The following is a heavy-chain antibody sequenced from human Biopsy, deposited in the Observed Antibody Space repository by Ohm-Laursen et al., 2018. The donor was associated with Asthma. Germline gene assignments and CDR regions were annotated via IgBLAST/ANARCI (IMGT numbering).Heavy chain of an antibody. J-gene: IGHJ4*02. D-gene: IGHD3-22*01. Sequence: GQTLSLTCAASGFAVSGDYMFWVRQAPGKGLEWVSVIYSGGTSHTADSVRGRFTISRDYSKNTLYLQMHSLRAEDTAVYYCARGDSSNWSHYYFDYWGQGTLVTVSS. V-gene: IGHV3-53*01. CDR3: ARGDSSNWSHYYFDY. CDR2: IYSGGTS. CDR1: GFAVSGDY.